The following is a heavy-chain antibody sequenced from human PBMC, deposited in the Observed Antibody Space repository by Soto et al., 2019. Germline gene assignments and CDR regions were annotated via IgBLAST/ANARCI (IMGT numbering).Heavy chain of an antibody. V-gene: IGHV4-34*01. D-gene: IGHD2-2*01. J-gene: IGHJ4*02. CDR1: GGSFSGYY. Sequence: SETLSLTCAVYGGSFSGYYWSWIRQPPGKGLEWIGEINHSGSTNYNPSLKSRVTISVDTSKNQFSLKLSSVTAADTAVYYCARGKYCSSTSCYYLGGIGFDYWGQGTLVTVSS. CDR3: ARGKYCSSTSCYYLGGIGFDY. CDR2: INHSGST.